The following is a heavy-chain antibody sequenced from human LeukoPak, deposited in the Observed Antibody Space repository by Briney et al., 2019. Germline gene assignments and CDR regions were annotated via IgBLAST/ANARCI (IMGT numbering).Heavy chain of an antibody. Sequence: PGGSLRLSCAASGFTFDDYAMHWVRQAPGKGLEWVSLISWDGGSTYYADSVKGRFTISRDNSKNSLYLQMNSLRAEDTALYYCAKDEYSGYDSDYYGMDVWGQGTTVTVSS. CDR2: ISWDGGST. CDR3: AKDEYSGYDSDYYGMDV. J-gene: IGHJ6*02. CDR1: GFTFDDYA. V-gene: IGHV3-43D*03. D-gene: IGHD5-12*01.